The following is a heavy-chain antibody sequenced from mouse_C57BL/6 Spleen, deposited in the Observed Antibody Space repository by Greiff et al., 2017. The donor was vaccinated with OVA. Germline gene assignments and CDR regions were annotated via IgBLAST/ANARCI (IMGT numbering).Heavy chain of an antibody. J-gene: IGHJ2*01. CDR1: GYTFTSYW. CDR3: ARSYYGSSYVIDY. V-gene: IGHV1-72*01. Sequence: QVHVKQPGAELVKPGASVKLSCKASGYTFTSYWMHWVKQRPGRGLEWIGRIDPNSGGTKYNEKFKSKATLTVDKPSSTAYMQLSSLTSEDSAVYYCARSYYGSSYVIDYWGQGTTLTVSS. D-gene: IGHD1-1*01. CDR2: IDPNSGGT.